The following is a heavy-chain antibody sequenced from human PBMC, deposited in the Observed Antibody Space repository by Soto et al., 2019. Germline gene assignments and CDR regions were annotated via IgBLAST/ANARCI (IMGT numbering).Heavy chain of an antibody. CDR3: AKGVGDSRDYYYYYMDV. CDR2: IRGSGGSR. Sequence: WGSLRLSCAAGGFTCSSYCMNWVRQAPGKGLEWVSAIRGSGGSRYYADSVKGRFTISRDNSKNTLYLQMNSLRAEDTAVYYCAKGVGDSRDYYYYYMDVWGKGTTVTVSS. CDR1: GFTCSSYC. D-gene: IGHD3-16*01. V-gene: IGHV3-23*01. J-gene: IGHJ6*03.